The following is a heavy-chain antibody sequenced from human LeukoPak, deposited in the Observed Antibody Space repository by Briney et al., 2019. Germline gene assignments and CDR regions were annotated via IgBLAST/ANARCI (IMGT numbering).Heavy chain of an antibody. CDR2: INTNTGNP. V-gene: IGHV7-4-1*02. CDR3: ARAITPRSGSYYNPLGGGR. J-gene: IGHJ4*02. Sequence: ASVKVSCEASGYTFTSYAMNWVRQAPGQGLEWMGWINTNTGNPTYAQGFTGRFVFSLDTSVSTAYLQISSLKAEDTAVYYCARAITPRSGSYYNPLGGGRWGQGTLVTVSS. D-gene: IGHD3-10*01. CDR1: GYTFTSYA.